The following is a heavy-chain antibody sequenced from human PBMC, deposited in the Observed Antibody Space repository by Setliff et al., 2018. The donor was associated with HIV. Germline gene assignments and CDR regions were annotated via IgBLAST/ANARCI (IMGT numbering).Heavy chain of an antibody. Sequence: SETLSLTCAVYGGSFSVNYWSWIRQPPGKGLEWIGEINYSGNTNYNPSLKSRVTISIDTSKNQFSLKLSPVTAADTAVYFCARGGEIYYPIAFDSWGPETLLVTVSS. D-gene: IGHD3-22*01. CDR3: ARGGEIYYPIAFDS. V-gene: IGHV4-34*01. CDR1: GGSFSVNY. CDR2: INYSGNT. J-gene: IGHJ4*03.